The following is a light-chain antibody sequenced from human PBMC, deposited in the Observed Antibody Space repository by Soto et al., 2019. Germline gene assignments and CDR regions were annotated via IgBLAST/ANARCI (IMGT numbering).Light chain of an antibody. Sequence: QSALTQPASVSGSPGQSITISCTGTSSDVGTYNLVSWYQQHPGKAPKLIIYEGSKRPSGVSTRFSGSKAGNTASLTISGLQAEDEADYYCCSYASGSTPLYVFGTGTKATVL. CDR1: SSDVGTYNL. J-gene: IGLJ1*01. CDR3: CSYASGSTPLYV. V-gene: IGLV2-23*01. CDR2: EGS.